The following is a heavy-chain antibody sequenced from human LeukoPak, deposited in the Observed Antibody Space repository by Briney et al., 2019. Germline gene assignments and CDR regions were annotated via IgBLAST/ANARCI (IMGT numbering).Heavy chain of an antibody. V-gene: IGHV4-59*01. Sequence: PSETLSLTGTVSGGSISSYCWSWIRQPPGKGLEWIGYIYNSGITNYNPSLKSRVTMSVDMSNNQFSLKLSSVTAADTAVYFCAREVWSSGWSNAFDIWGQGTMVTVSS. CDR1: GGSISSYC. D-gene: IGHD6-19*01. J-gene: IGHJ3*02. CDR2: IYNSGIT. CDR3: AREVWSSGWSNAFDI.